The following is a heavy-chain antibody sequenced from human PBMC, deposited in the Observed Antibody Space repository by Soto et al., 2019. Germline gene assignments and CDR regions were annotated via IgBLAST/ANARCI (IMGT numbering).Heavy chain of an antibody. V-gene: IGHV3-7*01. CDR2: IKQDGSEK. D-gene: IGHD3-10*01. CDR1: GFTFSSYW. J-gene: IGHJ3*02. CDR3: ARDETVRGVIGPYAFDI. Sequence: GSLRLSCAASGFTFSSYWMSWVRQAPGKGREWVANIKQDGSEKYHVDSVKGRLTISRDNAQNSLYLRMNSVRAEDTAVYYCARDETVRGVIGPYAFDIWGQGTMVTVS.